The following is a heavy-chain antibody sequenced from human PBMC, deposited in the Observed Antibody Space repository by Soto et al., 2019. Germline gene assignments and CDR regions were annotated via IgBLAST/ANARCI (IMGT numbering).Heavy chain of an antibody. J-gene: IGHJ3*02. CDR1: GGTFSSYA. CDR3: ARARTIVGSTTYPGAFDI. Sequence: SVKVSCKASGGTFSSYAISWVRQAPGQGLEWMGGIIPIFDTANYAQKFQGRVTITADESTSTAYMELSSLRSEDTAMFYCARARTIVGSTTYPGAFDIWGQGTMVTVSS. D-gene: IGHD1-26*01. CDR2: IIPIFDTA. V-gene: IGHV1-69*13.